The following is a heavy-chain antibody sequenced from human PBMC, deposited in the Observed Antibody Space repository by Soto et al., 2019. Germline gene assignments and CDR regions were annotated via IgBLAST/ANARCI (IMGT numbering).Heavy chain of an antibody. Sequence: GGSLRLSCAASGFTFSSYGMHWVRQAPGKGLEWVAVISYDGSNKYYADSVKGRFTISRDNSKNTLYLQMSSLRAEDTAVYYCVKDGSSGWPYYYDMDVWGQGTTVTVSS. D-gene: IGHD6-19*01. CDR2: ISYDGSNK. J-gene: IGHJ6*02. CDR3: VKDGSSGWPYYYDMDV. CDR1: GFTFSSYG. V-gene: IGHV3-30*18.